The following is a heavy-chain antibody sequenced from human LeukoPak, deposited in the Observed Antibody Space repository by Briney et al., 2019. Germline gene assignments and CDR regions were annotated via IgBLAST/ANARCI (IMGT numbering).Heavy chain of an antibody. CDR3: ARDSGWKFDP. CDR2: MSSDGSIK. CDR1: EFTFSTYA. V-gene: IGHV3-30-3*01. J-gene: IGHJ5*02. Sequence: GGSLRLSCAASEFTFSTYAIHWVRQAPGKGLDWVALMSSDGSIKYYVDSVKGRFTISKDNAKNSLFVQMNSLRVEDTAVYYCARDSGWKFDPWGQGTLVTVSS. D-gene: IGHD3-10*01.